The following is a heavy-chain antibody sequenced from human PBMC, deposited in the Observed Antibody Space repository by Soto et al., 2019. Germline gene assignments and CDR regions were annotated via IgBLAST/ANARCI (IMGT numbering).Heavy chain of an antibody. Sequence: QMQLQQRGAGLLKPSETLSLTCVVYGGSLNGYYWSWIRQPPGKGLEWIGEIYHSGSTNYNPSLTSRVTTLTDTSKNQFALKLSAVTAADAARYCSPRVSSGGPLDYWGKSNLVTVSS. J-gene: IGHJ4*02. CDR1: GGSLNGYY. D-gene: IGHD3-10*01. CDR3: PRVSSGGPLDY. CDR2: IYHSGST. V-gene: IGHV4-34*01.